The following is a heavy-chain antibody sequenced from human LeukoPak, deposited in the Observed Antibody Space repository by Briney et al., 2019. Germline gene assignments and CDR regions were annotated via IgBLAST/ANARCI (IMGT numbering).Heavy chain of an antibody. CDR3: NTDYNYGENTRFGH. Sequence: GGSLRLSCAASGFTFSNAWMIWVRQAPGKGLEWVGRIESKTDGGTTEYAAPVKGRFTISRDDSKKTLYLEMNSLETEDTAIYYCNTDYNYGENTRFGHWGQGTLVTVSS. V-gene: IGHV3-15*04. D-gene: IGHD4-17*01. CDR2: IESKTDGGTT. CDR1: GFTFSNAW. J-gene: IGHJ5*02.